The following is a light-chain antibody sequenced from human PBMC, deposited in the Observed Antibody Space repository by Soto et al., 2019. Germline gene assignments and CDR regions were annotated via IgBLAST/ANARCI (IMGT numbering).Light chain of an antibody. CDR2: DAS. CDR3: QQRGNWPSIT. Sequence: EIVLTQSPATLSVSPGDSATLSCRASQSVSRNLACYQQKPGQTPRLLIYDASNRAAGIPARFSGSGSGTDFTLTISSLEPEDFAVYYCQQRGNWPSITFGQGTRLDIK. CDR1: QSVSRN. J-gene: IGKJ5*01. V-gene: IGKV3-11*01.